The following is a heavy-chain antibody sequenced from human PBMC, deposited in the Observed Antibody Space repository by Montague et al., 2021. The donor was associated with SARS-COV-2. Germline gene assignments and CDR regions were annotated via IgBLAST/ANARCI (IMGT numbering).Heavy chain of an antibody. V-gene: IGHV4-59*01. J-gene: IGHJ5*02. CDR1: NGSINSYY. CDR3: AREGLHNWFDP. CDR2: IYYRGST. Sequence: SETLSLTCTFSNGSINSYYWSWVRQPPGKRLEWIGYIYYRGSTNYNPSLESRVTMSIDTSKNQFSLKLRSVTAADTAVYFCAREGLHNWFDPWGQGTLVIVSS.